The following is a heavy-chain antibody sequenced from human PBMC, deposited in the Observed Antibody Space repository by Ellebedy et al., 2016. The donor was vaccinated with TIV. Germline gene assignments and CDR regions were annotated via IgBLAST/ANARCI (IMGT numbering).Heavy chain of an antibody. Sequence: SETLSLTXSVSGGSISSYYWSWIRQPAGKGLEYIGRIYSSGSTNYNPSLKSRVTMSVDTSKNQFSLKLSSVTAADTAVYYCATAYYCSSTSCYSSWAFDIWGQGTMVTVSS. V-gene: IGHV4-4*07. D-gene: IGHD2-2*01. CDR1: GGSISSYY. CDR3: ATAYYCSSTSCYSSWAFDI. J-gene: IGHJ3*02. CDR2: IYSSGST.